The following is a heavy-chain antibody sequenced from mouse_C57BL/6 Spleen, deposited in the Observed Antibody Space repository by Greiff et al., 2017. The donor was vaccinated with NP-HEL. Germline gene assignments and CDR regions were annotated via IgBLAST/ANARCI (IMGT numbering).Heavy chain of an antibody. Sequence: VQLQQSGAELVRPGTSVKVPCKASGYAFTNYLIEWVKQRPGQGLVWIGVINPGSGGTNYNEKFKGKATLTADKSSSTAYMQLSSLTSEDSAVYFCASRHYYGSSNYWGQGTTLTVSS. V-gene: IGHV1-54*01. CDR2: INPGSGGT. J-gene: IGHJ2*01. CDR3: ASRHYYGSSNY. CDR1: GYAFTNYL. D-gene: IGHD1-1*01.